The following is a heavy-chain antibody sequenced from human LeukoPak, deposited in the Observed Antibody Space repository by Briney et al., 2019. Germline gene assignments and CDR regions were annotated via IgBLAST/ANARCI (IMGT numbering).Heavy chain of an antibody. CDR1: GYTFTSYY. CDR2: VNPSGGST. Sequence: ASVKVSCKASGYTFTSYYMHWVRQAPGQGLEWMGIVNPSGGSTSYAQKFQGRVTMTRDTSTSTVYMELSSLRSEDTAVYYCARGFRGYSYVFYFDYWGQGTLVTVSS. CDR3: ARGFRGYSYVFYFDY. D-gene: IGHD5-18*01. V-gene: IGHV1-46*01. J-gene: IGHJ4*02.